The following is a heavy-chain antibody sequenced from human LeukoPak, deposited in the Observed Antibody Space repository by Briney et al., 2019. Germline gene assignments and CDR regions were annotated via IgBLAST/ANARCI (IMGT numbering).Heavy chain of an antibody. D-gene: IGHD3-16*02. CDR1: GGSISSGGYS. CDR2: IYHSGST. CDR3: ARGGYDYVWGSYRLRSFDY. J-gene: IGHJ4*02. V-gene: IGHV4-30-2*01. Sequence: PSETLSLTCAVSGGSISSGGYSWSWIRQPPGKGLEWIGYIYHSGSTYYNPSLKSRVTISVDTSKNQFSLKLSSVTAADTAVYYCARGGYDYVWGSYRLRSFDYWGQGTLVTVSS.